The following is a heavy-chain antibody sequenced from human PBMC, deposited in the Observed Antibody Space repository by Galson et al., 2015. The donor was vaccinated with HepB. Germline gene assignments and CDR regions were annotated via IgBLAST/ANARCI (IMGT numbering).Heavy chain of an antibody. J-gene: IGHJ4*02. Sequence: SVKVSYKASGYTFTSYGISWVRQAPGQGLEWMGWISAYNGNTNYAQKLQGRVTMTTDTSTSTAYMELRSLRSDDTAVYYCARDGNSGSYYRKNDYWGQGTLVTVSS. CDR1: GYTFTSYG. CDR2: ISAYNGNT. D-gene: IGHD1-26*01. CDR3: ARDGNSGSYYRKNDY. V-gene: IGHV1-18*01.